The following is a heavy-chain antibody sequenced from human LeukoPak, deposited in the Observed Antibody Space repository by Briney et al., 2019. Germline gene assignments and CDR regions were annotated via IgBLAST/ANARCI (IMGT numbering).Heavy chain of an antibody. CDR1: GFTFSSYG. CDR3: AKDILTGFGDY. D-gene: IGHD3-9*01. Sequence: GGSLRLSCAASGFTFSSYGMHWVRQAPGKELEWVAVISYDGSNKYYADSVKGRFTISRDNSKNTLYLQMNSLRAEDTAVYYCAKDILTGFGDYWGQGTLVTVSS. J-gene: IGHJ4*02. CDR2: ISYDGSNK. V-gene: IGHV3-30*18.